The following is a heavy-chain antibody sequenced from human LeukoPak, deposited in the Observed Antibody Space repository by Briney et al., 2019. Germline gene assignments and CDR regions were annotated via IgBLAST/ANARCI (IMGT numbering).Heavy chain of an antibody. CDR2: ISWNSDTI. V-gene: IGHV3-9*01. CDR1: GFTLDDYA. Sequence: GGSLRLSCAVSGFTLDDYAMHWVRQVPGKGLEWVSGISWNSDTIDLADSVKGRFTISRDNAKNSLYLQMNRLRAEDTAVYYCARGALYYMDVWGKGTTVTISS. J-gene: IGHJ6*03. CDR3: ARGALYYMDV.